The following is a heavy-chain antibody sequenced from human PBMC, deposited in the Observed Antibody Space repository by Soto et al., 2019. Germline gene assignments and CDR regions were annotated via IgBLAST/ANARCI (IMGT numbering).Heavy chain of an antibody. Sequence: GASVKVSCKASCYTFTSYGISWVRQAPGQGLEWMGWISAYNGDTNYAQKLQGRVTMTTDTSTSTAYMELRSLRSDDTAVYYCARILSGVGGTKGAYFDYWGHGTLVTVSS. D-gene: IGHD1-26*01. V-gene: IGHV1-18*01. CDR1: CYTFTSYG. CDR3: ARILSGVGGTKGAYFDY. CDR2: ISAYNGDT. J-gene: IGHJ4*01.